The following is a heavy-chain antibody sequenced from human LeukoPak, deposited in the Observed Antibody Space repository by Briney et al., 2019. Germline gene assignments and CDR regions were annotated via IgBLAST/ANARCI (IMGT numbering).Heavy chain of an antibody. CDR3: ARDLLEGAAPLDY. Sequence: SGGSLRLSCAASGFTFSSYEMNWVRQAPGKGLEWVSYISRGGFTIYYADSVKGRFTISRDNAKNSLYLQMNSLRAEDTAVYYCARDLLEGAAPLDYWGQGTLVTVSS. J-gene: IGHJ4*02. CDR2: ISRGGFTI. V-gene: IGHV3-48*03. D-gene: IGHD1-26*01. CDR1: GFTFSSYE.